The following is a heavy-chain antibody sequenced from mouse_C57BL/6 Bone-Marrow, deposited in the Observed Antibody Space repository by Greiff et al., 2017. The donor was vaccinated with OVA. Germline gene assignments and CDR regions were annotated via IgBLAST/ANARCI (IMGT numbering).Heavy chain of an antibody. J-gene: IGHJ4*01. CDR2: ISNGGGST. V-gene: IGHV5-12*01. CDR3: ARPYYAMDY. Sequence: EVNVVESGGGLVQPGGSLKLSCAASGFTFSDYYMYWVRQTPEKRLEWVAYISNGGGSTYYPDTVKGRFTISRDNAKNTLYLQMSRLKSEDTAMYYCARPYYAMDYWGQGTSVTVSS. CDR1: GFTFSDYY.